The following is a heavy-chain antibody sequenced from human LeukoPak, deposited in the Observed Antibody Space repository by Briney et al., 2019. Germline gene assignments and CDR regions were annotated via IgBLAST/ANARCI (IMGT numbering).Heavy chain of an antibody. D-gene: IGHD3-22*01. CDR1: GGSISSGDYY. CDR2: IYYSGST. V-gene: IGHV4-30-4*08. J-gene: IGHJ5*02. CDR3: ASSGYNGFDP. Sequence: SETLSLTCTVSGGSISSGDYYWSWVRQPPGKGLEWIGYIYYSGSTYYNPSLKSRVTISVDTSKTQFSLKLSSVTAADTAVYYCASSGYNGFDPWGQGTLVTVSS.